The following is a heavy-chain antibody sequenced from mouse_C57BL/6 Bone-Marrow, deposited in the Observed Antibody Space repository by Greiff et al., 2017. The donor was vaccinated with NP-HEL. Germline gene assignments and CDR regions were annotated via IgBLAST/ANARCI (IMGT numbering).Heavy chain of an antibody. J-gene: IGHJ2*01. CDR1: GYTFNSYW. CDR3: ARKTGTLYYFDY. D-gene: IGHD4-1*01. Sequence: QVQLQQPGAELVKPGASVKLSCKASGYTFNSYWMHWVKQRPGQGLEWIGMIHPNSGSTNYNEKFKSKATLTVDKSSSTAYMQLSSLTSEDSAVYYCARKTGTLYYFDYWGQGTTLTVSS. V-gene: IGHV1-64*01. CDR2: IHPNSGST.